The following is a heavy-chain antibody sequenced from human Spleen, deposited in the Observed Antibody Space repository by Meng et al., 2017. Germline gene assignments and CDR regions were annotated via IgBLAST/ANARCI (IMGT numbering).Heavy chain of an antibody. CDR2: ISGSGGST. Sequence: GESLKISCAASGFTFDDYGMSWVRQAPGKGLEWVSAISGSGGSTYYADSVKGRFTISRDNSKNTLYLQMNSLRAEDTAVYYCAKDRNYDSSGYYYVYYYYYGMDVWGQGTTVTVSS. CDR1: GFTFDDYG. D-gene: IGHD3-22*01. CDR3: AKDRNYDSSGYYYVYYYYYGMDV. J-gene: IGHJ6*02. V-gene: IGHV3-23*01.